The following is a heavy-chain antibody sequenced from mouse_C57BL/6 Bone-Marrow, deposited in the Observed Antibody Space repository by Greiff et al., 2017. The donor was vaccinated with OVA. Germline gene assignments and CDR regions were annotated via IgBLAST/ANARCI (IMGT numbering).Heavy chain of an antibody. CDR3: ARDYGNSFAMDY. CDR1: GYTFTSYW. V-gene: IGHV1-50*01. D-gene: IGHD2-1*01. Sequence: QVQLQQPGAELVKPGASVKLSCKASGYTFTSYWMQWVKQRPGQGLEWIGEIDPSDSYTNYNQKFKGKATLTVDTSSSTAYMQLSSLTSEDSAVYYCARDYGNSFAMDYWGQGTSVTVSS. CDR2: IDPSDSYT. J-gene: IGHJ4*01.